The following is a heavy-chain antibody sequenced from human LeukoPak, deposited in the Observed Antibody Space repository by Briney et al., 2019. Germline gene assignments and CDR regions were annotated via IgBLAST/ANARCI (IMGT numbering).Heavy chain of an antibody. V-gene: IGHV1-18*01. D-gene: IGHD3-10*01. J-gene: IGHJ4*02. CDR2: ISAYNGNT. CDR1: GYTFTSYG. Sequence: GASVKVSCKASGYTFTSYGISWVRQAPGQGLEWMGWISAYNGNTNYAQKLQGRVTMTTDTSTSTAYMELRSLRSDDTAVYYCARDGPSYYYGSGSHSGDYWGQGTLVTVSS. CDR3: ARDGPSYYYGSGSHSGDY.